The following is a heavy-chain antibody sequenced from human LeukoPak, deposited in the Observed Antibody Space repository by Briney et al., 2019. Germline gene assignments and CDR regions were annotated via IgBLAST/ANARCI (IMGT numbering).Heavy chain of an antibody. J-gene: IGHJ6*03. CDR3: ARTMQGDFWSGYLYYHYYYMDV. CDR1: GGSISSYY. Sequence: SETLSLTCTVSGGSISSYYWSWVRQPAGKGLEWIGRIYASGNANYNPSLKGRVTMTVDTSKNQFSLHLSSVTAADTAVYYCARTMQGDFWSGYLYYHYYYMDVWGKGTTVTVSS. V-gene: IGHV4-4*07. D-gene: IGHD3-3*01. CDR2: IYASGNA.